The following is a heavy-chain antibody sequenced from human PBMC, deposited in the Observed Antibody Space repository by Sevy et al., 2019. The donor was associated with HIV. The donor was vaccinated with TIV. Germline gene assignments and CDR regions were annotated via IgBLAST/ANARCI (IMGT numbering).Heavy chain of an antibody. D-gene: IGHD2-2*01. CDR3: ARGSLHCSSTSCYSLRYYGMDV. CDR1: GFTFSDYY. CDR2: ISSSGSTI. J-gene: IGHJ6*02. V-gene: IGHV3-11*01. Sequence: GGYLRLSCAASGFTFSDYYMSWIRQAPGKGLEWVSYISSSGSTIYYADSVKGRFTISRDNAKNSLYLQMNSLRAEDTAVYYCARGSLHCSSTSCYSLRYYGMDVWGHGTTVTVSS.